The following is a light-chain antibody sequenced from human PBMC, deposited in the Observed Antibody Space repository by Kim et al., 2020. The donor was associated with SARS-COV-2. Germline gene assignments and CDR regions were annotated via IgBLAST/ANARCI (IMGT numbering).Light chain of an antibody. V-gene: IGKV1-5*03. J-gene: IGKJ1*01. Sequence: AYVGDRVTNPCRASQRISTWLAWYQQKPGKAPKLLIYRASFLQSGVPSRFSGSGSGTDFTLTISSLQPDDFATYYSHQHDSYPRTFGQGTKVDIK. CDR1: QRISTW. CDR2: RAS. CDR3: HQHDSYPRT.